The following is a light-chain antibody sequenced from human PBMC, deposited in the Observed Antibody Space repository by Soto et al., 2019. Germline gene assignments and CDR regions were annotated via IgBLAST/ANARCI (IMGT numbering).Light chain of an antibody. V-gene: IGKV3-15*01. J-gene: IGKJ2*01. CDR2: GAS. CDR1: QSVSSN. Sequence: EIVMTQSPATLSVSPGERATLSCRASQSVSSNLAWYQQKPGQAPRLRIYGASTRATGIPARFSGSGSGTDSTLTISALQSKDFALYYYQQDNNWPPYTFGQGTKLVIK. CDR3: QQDNNWPPYT.